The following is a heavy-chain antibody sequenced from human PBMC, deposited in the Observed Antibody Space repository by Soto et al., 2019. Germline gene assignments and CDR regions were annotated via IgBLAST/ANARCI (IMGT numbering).Heavy chain of an antibody. CDR3: ARANSRTNYYHYGMDV. CDR2: MNPNSGNT. V-gene: IGHV1-8*01. CDR1: GYTFTSYD. D-gene: IGHD1-26*01. Sequence: GASVKVSCKASGYTFTSYDINWVRQATGQGLEWMGWMNPNSGNTGYAQKFQGRVTMTRNTSISTAYMELSSLRSEDTAVYYCARANSRTNYYHYGMDVWGQGTTVTVSS. J-gene: IGHJ6*02.